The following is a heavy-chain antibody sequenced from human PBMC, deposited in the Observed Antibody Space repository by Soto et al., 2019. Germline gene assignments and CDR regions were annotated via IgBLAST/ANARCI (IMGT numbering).Heavy chain of an antibody. D-gene: IGHD6-19*01. J-gene: IGHJ4*02. V-gene: IGHV3-7*01. CDR2: IKQDGSEK. CDR1: GFTFSNYW. CDR3: AREIAVLRY. Sequence: GGSLRLSCAASGFTFSNYWMSWVRQAPGKGLEWVANIKQDGSEKYYVDSVKGRFTISRDNAKNSLYLQMSSLRAEDTAVYYCAREIAVLRYWGQGTLVTVSS.